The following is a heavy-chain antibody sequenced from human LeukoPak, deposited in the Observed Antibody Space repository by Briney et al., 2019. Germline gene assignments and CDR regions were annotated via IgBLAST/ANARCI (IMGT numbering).Heavy chain of an antibody. V-gene: IGHV4-61*01. CDR2: INHRGST. CDR1: GGSVSSGSYY. J-gene: IGHJ3*02. CDR3: ARGGPTMIVVVKAFDI. Sequence: PSETLSLTCTVSGGSVSSGSYYWSWIRQPPGKGLEWIGEINHRGSTNYNPSLKSRVTISVDTSKNQFSLKLSSVTAADTAVYYCARGGPTMIVVVKAFDIWGQGTMVTVSS. D-gene: IGHD3-22*01.